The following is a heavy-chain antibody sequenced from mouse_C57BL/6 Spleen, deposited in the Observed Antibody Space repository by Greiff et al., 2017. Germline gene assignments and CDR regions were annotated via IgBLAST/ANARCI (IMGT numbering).Heavy chain of an antibody. J-gene: IGHJ3*01. V-gene: IGHV1-69*01. D-gene: IGHD1-1*01. Sequence: QVQLQQPGAELVMPGASVKLSCKASGYTFTSYWMHWVKQRPGQGLEWIGGIDPSDSYTNYNQKFKGKSTLTVDKSSSTAYMQLSSLTSEDSAVYYCAREGDYCGSSSFADWGQGTLVTVSA. CDR1: GYTFTSYW. CDR3: AREGDYCGSSSFAD. CDR2: IDPSDSYT.